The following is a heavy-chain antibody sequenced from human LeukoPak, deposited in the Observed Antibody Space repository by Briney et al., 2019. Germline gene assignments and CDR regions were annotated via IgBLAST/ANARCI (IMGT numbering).Heavy chain of an antibody. V-gene: IGHV1-3*01. Sequence: ASVKVSCKASGYTFTSYAMHWVRQAPGQRLEWMGWINAGNGNTKYSQKFQGRVTITRDTSASTAYMELSSLRSEDTAVYYCARSAGVPAAYYYYGMDVWGKGTTVTVSS. D-gene: IGHD2-2*01. J-gene: IGHJ6*04. CDR3: ARSAGVPAAYYYYGMDV. CDR2: INAGNGNT. CDR1: GYTFTSYA.